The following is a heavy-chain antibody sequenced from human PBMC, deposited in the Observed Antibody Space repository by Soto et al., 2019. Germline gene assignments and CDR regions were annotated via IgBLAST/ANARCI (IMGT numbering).Heavy chain of an antibody. Sequence: SSETRSLTCSVSGGSIGSSSYYFGWIRQPPGKGLEWIGSLYYTGTTYYNSSLKSRVTISADKSQNQFSLRLSSVTAADTAVYYCGAYCSRPSCYDSFDPSGQGTLVTVSS. CDR2: LYYTGTT. D-gene: IGHD2-2*01. CDR3: GAYCSRPSCYDSFDP. V-gene: IGHV4-39*01. CDR1: GGSIGSSSYY. J-gene: IGHJ5*02.